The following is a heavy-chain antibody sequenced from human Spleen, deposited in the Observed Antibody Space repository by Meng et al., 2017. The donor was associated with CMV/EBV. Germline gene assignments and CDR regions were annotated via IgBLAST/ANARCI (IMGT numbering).Heavy chain of an antibody. D-gene: IGHD1-26*01. CDR1: GFTFSSYS. V-gene: IGHV3-21*01. CDR3: AKGLVGATREFV. CDR2: ISSSSSYI. J-gene: IGHJ4*02. Sequence: GESLKISCAASGFTFSSYSMNWVRQAPGKGLEWVSSISSSSSYIYYADSVKGRFTISRDNSKNTLYLQMNSLRAEDTAVYYCAKGLVGATREFVWGQGTLVTVSS.